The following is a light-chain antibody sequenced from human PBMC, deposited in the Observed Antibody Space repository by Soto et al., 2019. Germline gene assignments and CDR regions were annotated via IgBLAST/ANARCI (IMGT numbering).Light chain of an antibody. CDR3: QQYENYWT. Sequence: DIQITQSPSTLSASVGDRVTITCRASQSIGRFLAWYQHQPGKAPKLLIYDASTLESGVPSRFSGTGSGTEFSLTISNLQPDDCATYYCQQYENYWTFGQGTKVDIK. J-gene: IGKJ1*01. CDR2: DAS. V-gene: IGKV1-5*01. CDR1: QSIGRF.